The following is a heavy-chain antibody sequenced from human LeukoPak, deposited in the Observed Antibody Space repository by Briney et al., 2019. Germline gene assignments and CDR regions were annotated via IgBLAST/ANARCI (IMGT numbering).Heavy chain of an antibody. CDR1: GFTFSSFW. Sequence: GGSLRLSCAASGFTFSSFWMHWVSQAPGKGLVWVSRVSDDGSTTTYADSVKGRFTISRDNAKNTLYLQMNSLRPEDTAVYYCVRHNAARAFDIWGQGTMVIVSS. D-gene: IGHD1-1*01. J-gene: IGHJ3*02. CDR2: VSDDGSTT. CDR3: VRHNAARAFDI. V-gene: IGHV3-74*03.